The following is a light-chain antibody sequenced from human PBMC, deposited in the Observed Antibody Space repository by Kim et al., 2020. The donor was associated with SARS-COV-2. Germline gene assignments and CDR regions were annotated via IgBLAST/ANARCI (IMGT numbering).Light chain of an antibody. CDR2: DAS. J-gene: IGKJ4*01. CDR3: HQRNSWPPAVT. CDR1: QSIDTY. V-gene: IGKV3-11*01. Sequence: SPVESASLSCRASQSIDTYLAWYQQRPGQAPRLLVYDASNRATGVPDRFSGSGSGTDFTLTISSLEPEDFSTYYCHQRNSWPPAVTFGGGTKLEI.